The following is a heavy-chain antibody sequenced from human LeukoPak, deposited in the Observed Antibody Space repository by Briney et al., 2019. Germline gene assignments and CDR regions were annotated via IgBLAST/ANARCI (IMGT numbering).Heavy chain of an antibody. CDR2: INHSGSA. V-gene: IGHV4-34*01. CDR1: GGSFSGYY. Sequence: PSETLSLTCAVYGGSFSGYYWSWIRQPPGKGLEWIGEINHSGSANYNPSLKSRVTISVDTSKNQFSLKLSSVTAADTAVYYCARGRRAHGGMDVWGQGTTVTVSS. J-gene: IGHJ6*02. CDR3: ARGRRAHGGMDV.